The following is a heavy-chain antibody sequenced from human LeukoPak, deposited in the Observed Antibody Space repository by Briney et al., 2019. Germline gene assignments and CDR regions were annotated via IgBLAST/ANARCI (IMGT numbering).Heavy chain of an antibody. D-gene: IGHD3-3*01. Sequence: ASVKVSCKASGGTFGSYTISWVRQAPGQGLEWMGRIIPILGIANYAQKFQGRVTITADKSTGTAYMELSSLRSEDTAVYYCARVPDYDFWSGPEYWGQGTLVTVSS. J-gene: IGHJ4*02. CDR2: IIPILGIA. CDR1: GGTFGSYT. CDR3: ARVPDYDFWSGPEY. V-gene: IGHV1-69*02.